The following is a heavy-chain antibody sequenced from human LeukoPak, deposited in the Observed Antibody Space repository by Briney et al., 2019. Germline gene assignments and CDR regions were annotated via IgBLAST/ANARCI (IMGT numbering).Heavy chain of an antibody. J-gene: IGHJ2*01. CDR3: AAEWWLDL. D-gene: IGHD2-15*01. Sequence: PSETLSLTCTVSGASISSYYWSWIRQPAGKGLEWIGDINHSGSTNYNPSLESRVTISVDTSKNQFSLKLSSVTAADTAVYYCAAEWWLDLWGRGTLVTVSS. CDR1: GASISSYY. CDR2: INHSGST. V-gene: IGHV4-34*01.